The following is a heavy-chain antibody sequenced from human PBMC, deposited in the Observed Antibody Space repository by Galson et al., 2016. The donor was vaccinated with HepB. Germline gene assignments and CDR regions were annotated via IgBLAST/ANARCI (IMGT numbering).Heavy chain of an antibody. D-gene: IGHD2-2*01. V-gene: IGHV4-61*02. CDR2: ISTSGTT. J-gene: IGHJ4*02. CDR3: ARMPDS. CDR1: GGSIISGSHY. Sequence: TLSLTCTVSGGSIISGSHYWTWIRQPAGKGLEWIGGISTSGTTKYNPSLRSRVTISADTSKTQLSLKLSSVTASDTAMYYCARMPDSWGQGTLGTVFS.